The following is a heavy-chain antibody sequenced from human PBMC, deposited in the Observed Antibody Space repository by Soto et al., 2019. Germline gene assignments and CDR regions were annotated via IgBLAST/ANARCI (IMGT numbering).Heavy chain of an antibody. Sequence: QVQLVESGGGVVQPGRSLRLSCAASGFTFSSYGMHGVRQAPGKGLEWVAIISYDGINKYYANSVKGRFTISRDNSKNTLYLQMNSLRAEDTAVYYCAKSMYNWNDGFFDYWGQGTLVTVSS. D-gene: IGHD1-1*01. CDR3: AKSMYNWNDGFFDY. J-gene: IGHJ4*02. V-gene: IGHV3-30*18. CDR2: ISYDGINK. CDR1: GFTFSSYG.